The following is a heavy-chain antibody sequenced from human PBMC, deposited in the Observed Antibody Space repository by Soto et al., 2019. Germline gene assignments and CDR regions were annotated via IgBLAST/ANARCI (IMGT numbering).Heavy chain of an antibody. CDR1: GGSFGNSA. CDR2: FIPVYRTL. V-gene: IGHV1-69*13. D-gene: IGHD3-3*01. CDR3: ATGVIWIGYFTVDS. Sequence: SVKVSCKASGGSFGNSAINWVRQTPGQGLEWLGGFIPVYRTLNYAQKFQGRVTITADESTGTAYMTLSSLASNDTTVYYCATGVIWIGYFTVDSWGQGTRVTVSS. J-gene: IGHJ4*02.